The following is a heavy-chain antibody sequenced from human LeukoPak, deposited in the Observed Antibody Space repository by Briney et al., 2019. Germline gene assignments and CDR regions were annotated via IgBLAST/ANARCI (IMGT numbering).Heavy chain of an antibody. J-gene: IGHJ4*02. D-gene: IGHD1-14*01. CDR1: GFTFSSYE. CDR2: ISSSGSSI. CDR3: ARGTPVSV. V-gene: IGHV3-48*03. Sequence: SGGSLRLSCAASGFTFSSYEMHWVRQAPGEGLQWVSYISSSGSSIYYADSVKGRFTISRDNAKNSLYLQMNSLRAEDTAVYYCARGTPVSVWGQGTLVTVSS.